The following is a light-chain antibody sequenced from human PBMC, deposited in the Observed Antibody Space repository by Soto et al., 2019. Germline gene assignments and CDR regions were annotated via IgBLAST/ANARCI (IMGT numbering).Light chain of an antibody. CDR1: QSVSSY. V-gene: IGKV3-11*01. CDR2: DAS. J-gene: IGKJ3*01. CDR3: QQRINWPGT. Sequence: EIVLTQSPATLSLSPGERATLSCRANQSVSSYLAWYQQKPGQAPRLLIYDASNRATGIPARFSSSGSGTDFTLTISSLEPEDYAVYYCQQRINWPGTFGPGTKVDIK.